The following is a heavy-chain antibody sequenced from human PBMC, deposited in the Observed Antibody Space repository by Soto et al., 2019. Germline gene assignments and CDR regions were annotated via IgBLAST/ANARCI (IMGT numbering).Heavy chain of an antibody. CDR1: GFTFSSYG. D-gene: IGHD3-3*01. J-gene: IGHJ3*02. V-gene: IGHV3-30*18. Sequence: QVQLVESGGGVVQPGRSLRLSCAASGFTFSSYGMHWVRQAPGEGLEWVAIISYDGSNKYYADSVKGRFTISRDNSKNTLYLQMNSLRPEDTAVYYCAKDLLRDLEWLLNDAFDIWGQGTMVTVSS. CDR3: AKDLLRDLEWLLNDAFDI. CDR2: ISYDGSNK.